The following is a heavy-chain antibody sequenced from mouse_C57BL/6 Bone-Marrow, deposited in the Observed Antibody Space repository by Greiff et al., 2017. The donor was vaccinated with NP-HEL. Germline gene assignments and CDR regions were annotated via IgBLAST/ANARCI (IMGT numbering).Heavy chain of an antibody. D-gene: IGHD1-1*02. J-gene: IGHJ4*01. V-gene: IGHV1-55*01. CDR3: ARGVGGLLWDGAMDY. Sequence: VQLQQPGAELVKPGASVKMSCKASGYTFTSYWITWVKQRPGQGLEWIGDIYPGSGSTNYNEKFKSKATLTVDTSSSTAYMQLSSLTSEDSAVYYCARGVGGLLWDGAMDYWGQGTSVTVSS. CDR1: GYTFTSYW. CDR2: IYPGSGST.